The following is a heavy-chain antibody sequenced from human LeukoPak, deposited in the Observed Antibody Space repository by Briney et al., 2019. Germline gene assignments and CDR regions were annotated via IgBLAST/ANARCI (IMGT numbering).Heavy chain of an antibody. CDR2: IIPILGIA. CDR3: ARVPRGGYDSGTDY. CDR1: GGTFSSYA. Sequence: SVKVSCKASGGTFSSYAISWVRQAPGQGLEWMGRIIPILGIANYAQKFQGRVTITADKSTSTAYMELSSLRSEDTAVYYCARVPRGGYDSGTDYWGQGTLVTVSS. D-gene: IGHD5-12*01. V-gene: IGHV1-69*04. J-gene: IGHJ4*02.